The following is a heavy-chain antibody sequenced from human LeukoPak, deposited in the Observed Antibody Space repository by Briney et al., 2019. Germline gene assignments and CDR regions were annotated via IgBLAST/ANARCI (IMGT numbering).Heavy chain of an antibody. J-gene: IGHJ4*02. CDR1: GFTFDDYA. V-gene: IGHV3-9*01. CDR2: ISWSSGSI. D-gene: IGHD6-19*01. CDR3: AGGGSGWYSDY. Sequence: GGSLRLSCAASGFTFDDYAMHWVRQAPGKGLEWVSGISWSSGSIGYADSVKGRFTISRDNAKNSLYLQMNSLRAEDTAVYYCAGGGSGWYSDYWGQGTLVTVSS.